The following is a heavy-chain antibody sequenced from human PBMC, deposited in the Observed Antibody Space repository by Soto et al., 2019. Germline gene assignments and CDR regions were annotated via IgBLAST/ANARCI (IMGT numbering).Heavy chain of an antibody. D-gene: IGHD3-9*01. CDR2: IYPGDSDT. CDR3: ARHGSLVLRYFGWLYYYGMDV. Sequence: PGESLEIYCNGSGYSFTIYWIGWVRQMPGKGLEWMGIIYPGDSDTRYSPSFEGQVTISADKSISTAYLQWSSLKASDTAMYYCARHGSLVLRYFGWLYYYGMDVWGQGTTVTVSS. CDR1: GYSFTIYW. J-gene: IGHJ6*02. V-gene: IGHV5-51*01.